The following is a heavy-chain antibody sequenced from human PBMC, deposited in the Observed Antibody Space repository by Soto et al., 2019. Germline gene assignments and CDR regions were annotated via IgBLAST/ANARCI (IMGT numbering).Heavy chain of an antibody. CDR2: ISGSGGST. Sequence: GGSLRLSCAASGFTFSSYAMSWVRQAPGKGLEWVSAISGSGGSTYYADSVKGRFTISRDNSKNTLYLQMNSLRAEDTAVYYCAKEGLEQWLVRVPGAFDIWGQGTMVTVSS. CDR1: GFTFSSYA. CDR3: AKEGLEQWLVRVPGAFDI. D-gene: IGHD6-19*01. J-gene: IGHJ3*02. V-gene: IGHV3-23*01.